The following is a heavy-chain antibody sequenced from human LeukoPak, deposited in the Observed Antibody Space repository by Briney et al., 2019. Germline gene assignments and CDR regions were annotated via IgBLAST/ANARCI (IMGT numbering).Heavy chain of an antibody. D-gene: IGHD3-22*01. CDR2: INHSGST. J-gene: IGHJ4*02. CDR3: ASGYYDSSGYYYDY. CDR1: GGSLSGYY. Sequence: PSETLSLTCAVSGGSLSGYYWSWIRQSPGKGLEWIGEINHSGSTNYNPSLKSRVTISVDTSKNQFSLKLSSVTAADTAVYYCASGYYDSSGYYYDYWGQGTLVTVSS. V-gene: IGHV4-34*01.